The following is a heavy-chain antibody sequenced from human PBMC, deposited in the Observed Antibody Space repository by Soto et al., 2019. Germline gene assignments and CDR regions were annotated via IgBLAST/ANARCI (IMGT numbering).Heavy chain of an antibody. Sequence: SETLSLTCTVSGGSIGSHYWSWIRQSPGTGLEWIGYVFYTGSTNYNPSLKGRVTISMDTSKKQFSLKLSSVTAADTAVYYCARGAFRAAAFDYWGQGTLVTVSS. D-gene: IGHD6-13*01. J-gene: IGHJ4*02. CDR1: GGSIGSHY. V-gene: IGHV4-59*11. CDR2: VFYTGST. CDR3: ARGAFRAAAFDY.